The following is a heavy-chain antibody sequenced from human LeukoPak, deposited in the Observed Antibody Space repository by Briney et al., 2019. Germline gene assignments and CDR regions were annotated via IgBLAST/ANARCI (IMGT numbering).Heavy chain of an antibody. CDR3: AAQRPSPARRCLP. CDR1: SGTISCYY. D-gene: IGHD6-25*01. V-gene: IGHV4-59*01. CDR2: IYYSGNI. J-gene: IGHJ5*02. Sequence: SETLSLTCSDSSGTISCYYWGWIRQAPGKGLEWIGFIYYSGNINYNPSLKSRATILLDTSKNHFSLKLTSVTAADTAVYFCAAQRPSPARRCLPWGRGTRVTVSP.